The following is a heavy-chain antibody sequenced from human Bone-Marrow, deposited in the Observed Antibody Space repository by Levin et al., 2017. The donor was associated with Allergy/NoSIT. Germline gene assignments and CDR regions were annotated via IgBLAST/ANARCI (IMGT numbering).Heavy chain of an antibody. D-gene: IGHD3-9*01. CDR2: ISKSSSYI. CDR3: ARDHDILTHYSFDY. CDR1: GFTFSTYS. J-gene: IGHJ4*02. V-gene: IGHV3-21*06. Sequence: PGGSLRLSCAASGFTFSTYSMNWVRQAPGKGLEWVSSISKSSSYIYYGDAVKGRFTISRDNAKNSLYLQMNSLRAEDTAVYYCARDHDILTHYSFDYWGQGILVTVSS.